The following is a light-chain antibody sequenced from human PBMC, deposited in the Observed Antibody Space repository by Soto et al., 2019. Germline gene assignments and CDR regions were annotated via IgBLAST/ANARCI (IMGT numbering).Light chain of an antibody. Sequence: EIVVTQSPGTLSLCPGERATLSCRASQSVSSSYLAWYQRKPGQAPRLLIYGASNRAAGIPDRFSGSASGTDFTLTISRLEPEDFAVYYCQQYGSSPLTFGQGTKVDIK. CDR2: GAS. CDR3: QQYGSSPLT. J-gene: IGKJ1*01. V-gene: IGKV3-20*01. CDR1: QSVSSSY.